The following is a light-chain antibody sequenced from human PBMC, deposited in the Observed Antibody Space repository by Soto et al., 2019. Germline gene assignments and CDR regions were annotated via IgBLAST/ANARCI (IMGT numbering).Light chain of an antibody. CDR2: DVT. Sequence: QSALTQPASVSGSPGQSITISCTGTGSDFGIYNYVSWYRQHPGKVPILLIYDVTNRPSGLSHRLSGSKSGNTAFLTISGLQAEDEADYYCSSFTRYKTDVFGAGTKVTVL. J-gene: IGLJ1*01. V-gene: IGLV2-14*01. CDR3: SSFTRYKTDV. CDR1: GSDFGIYNY.